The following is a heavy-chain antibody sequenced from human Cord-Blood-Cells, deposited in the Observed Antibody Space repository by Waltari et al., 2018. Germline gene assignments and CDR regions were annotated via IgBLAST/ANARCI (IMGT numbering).Heavy chain of an antibody. J-gene: IGHJ2*01. Sequence: QLQLQESGPGLVKPSETLSLTCTVSGGSISSSSYYWGWIRQPPGKGLEWIGSIYYSGSTYYNPSLKSLVTISVDTSKNQFSLKLSSVTAADTAVYYCAKYSSGWYWYFDLWGRGTLVTVSS. CDR2: IYYSGST. D-gene: IGHD6-19*01. V-gene: IGHV4-39*01. CDR3: AKYSSGWYWYFDL. CDR1: GGSISSSSYY.